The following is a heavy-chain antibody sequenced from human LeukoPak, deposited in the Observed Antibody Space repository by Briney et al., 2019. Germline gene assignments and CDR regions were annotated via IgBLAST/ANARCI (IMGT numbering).Heavy chain of an antibody. CDR1: GFTFTNYP. V-gene: IGHV3-30*14. D-gene: IGHD3-22*01. Sequence: HGGSLRLPCAASGFTFTNYPIHWVRQAPGKGLEWVTVISYDGSTKYYADSVKGRFTISRDNSKNTLYLQMNSLRAEDTAVYFCANTYYYDGSGYYYLGWFDPWGQGTLVTVSS. CDR3: ANTYYYDGSGYYYLGWFDP. J-gene: IGHJ5*02. CDR2: ISYDGSTK.